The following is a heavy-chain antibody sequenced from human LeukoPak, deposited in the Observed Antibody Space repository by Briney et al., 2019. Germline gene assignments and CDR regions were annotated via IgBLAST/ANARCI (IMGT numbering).Heavy chain of an antibody. CDR2: INAVNGNT. CDR1: GYSFINYA. Sequence: ASVKISCTASGYSFINYAINWGRQAPGQRPEWMGWINAVNGNTKYSQKFKGRITITRDTSASTAYMELTSLTSADTAVYYCARGARAAADDYWGQGTLVTVSS. D-gene: IGHD6-13*01. J-gene: IGHJ4*02. CDR3: ARGARAAADDY. V-gene: IGHV1-3*01.